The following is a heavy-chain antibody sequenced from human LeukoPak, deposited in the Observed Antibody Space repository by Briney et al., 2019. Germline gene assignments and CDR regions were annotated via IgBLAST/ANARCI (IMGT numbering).Heavy chain of an antibody. CDR1: GGSISSSSYY. Sequence: SETLSLTCTVSGGSISSSSYYWGWIRQPPGKGLEWIGEINHSGSTSYNPSLKSRVTISVDTSKNQFSLKLSSVTAADTAVYYCARLISGWYYFDYWGQGTLVTVSS. CDR3: ARLISGWYYFDY. D-gene: IGHD6-19*01. J-gene: IGHJ4*02. CDR2: INHSGST. V-gene: IGHV4-39*01.